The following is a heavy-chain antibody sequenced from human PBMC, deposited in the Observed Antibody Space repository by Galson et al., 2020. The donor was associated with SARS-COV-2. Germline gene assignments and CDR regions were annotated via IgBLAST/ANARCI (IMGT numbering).Heavy chain of an antibody. Sequence: ASVKVSCKASGYTFTSYSMHWLRQAPGQSLEWVGWINVGNGNTKYSQKFQGRVTITGDTSASTAYMDLSSLISEDTAVYYCARNLNGVDVWGQGTTVTVSS. CDR1: GYTFTSYS. V-gene: IGHV1-3*01. CDR3: ARNLNGVDV. J-gene: IGHJ6*02. CDR2: INVGNGNT.